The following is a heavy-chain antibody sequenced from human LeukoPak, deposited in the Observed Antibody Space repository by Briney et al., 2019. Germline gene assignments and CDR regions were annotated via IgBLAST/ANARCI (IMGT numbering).Heavy chain of an antibody. CDR3: TRDLGYSSSWYGLSDWFDP. CDR2: IRSKAYGGTT. CDR1: GFTFSSYG. Sequence: PGGTLRLSCAASGFTFSSYGMSWVRQAPGKGLEWVGFIRSKAYGGTTEYAASVKGRFTISRDDSKSIAYLQMNSLKTEDTAVYYCTRDLGYSSSWYGLSDWFDPWGQGTLVTVSS. D-gene: IGHD6-13*01. V-gene: IGHV3-49*04. J-gene: IGHJ5*02.